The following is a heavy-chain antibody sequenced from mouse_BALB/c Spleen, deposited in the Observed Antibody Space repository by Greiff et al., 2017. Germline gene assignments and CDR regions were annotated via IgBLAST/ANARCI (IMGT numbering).Heavy chain of an antibody. CDR1: GYTFTSYY. CDR2: IYPGNVNT. J-gene: IGHJ2*01. V-gene: IGHV1S56*01. Sequence: VQRVESGPELVKPGASVRISCKASGYTFTSYYIHWVKQRPGQGLEWIGWIYPGNVNTKYNEKFKGKATLTADKSSSTAYMQLSSLTSEDSAVYYCTRGEYGNWGYFDYWGQGTTLTVSA. CDR3: TRGEYGNWGYFDY. D-gene: IGHD2-10*02.